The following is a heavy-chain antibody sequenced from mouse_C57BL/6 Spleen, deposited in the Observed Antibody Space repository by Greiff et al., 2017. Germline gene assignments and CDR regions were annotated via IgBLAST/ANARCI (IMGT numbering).Heavy chain of an antibody. CDR3: VRQGLRPSYAMDY. V-gene: IGHV10-1*01. J-gene: IGHJ4*01. CDR2: IRSKSNNYAT. Sequence: EVMLVESGGGLVQPKGSLKLSCAASGFSFNTYAMNWVRQAPGKGLEWVARIRSKSNNYATYYADSVKDRFTISRDDSESMLYLQMNNLKTEDTAMYYCVRQGLRPSYAMDYWGQGTSVTVSS. CDR1: GFSFNTYA. D-gene: IGHD2-4*01.